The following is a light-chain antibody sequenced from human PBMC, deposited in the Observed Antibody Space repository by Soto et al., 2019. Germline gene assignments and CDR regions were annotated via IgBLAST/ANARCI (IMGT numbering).Light chain of an antibody. CDR1: SSDIGGDNF. J-gene: IGLJ2*01. CDR2: DVT. Sequence: QSALTQVRSVSGSPGQSVTISCTGTSSDIGGDNFVSWYQQHPGKAPKLLIYDVTKRPSGVPDRFSGSKSGNTASLIISGLQAEDEADYFCCSYAATYVILGGGTKVTVL. V-gene: IGLV2-11*01. CDR3: CSYAATYVI.